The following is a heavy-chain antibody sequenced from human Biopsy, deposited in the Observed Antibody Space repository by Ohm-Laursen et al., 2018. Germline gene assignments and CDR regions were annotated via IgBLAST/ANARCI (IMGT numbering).Heavy chain of an antibody. J-gene: IGHJ2*01. V-gene: IGHV4-59*01. CDR3: ARDRGYYSDRTVPGYFDL. D-gene: IGHD3-22*01. CDR2: VYYTGST. Sequence: GTLSLTCTVSGGSIYNFFWSRIRQPPGKGLQWIGYVYYTGSTDYNPSLQSRVTISVDTSKNHFSLRLRSVTPADTAIYYCARDRGYYSDRTVPGYFDLWGRGTLVTVSS. CDR1: GGSIYNFF.